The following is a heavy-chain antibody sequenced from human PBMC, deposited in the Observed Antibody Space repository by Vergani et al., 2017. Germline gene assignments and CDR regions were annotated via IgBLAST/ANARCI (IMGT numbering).Heavy chain of an antibody. CDR1: GFTFSGSA. Sequence: EVQLVESGGGLVQPGGSLKLSCAASGFTFSGSAMHWVRQASGKGLEWVGRIRSKANSYATAYAASVKGRFTISRDDSKNTAYLQMNSLRAEDTAVYYCATKPRFDYYDSSGYTYWGQGTLVTVSS. CDR3: ATKPRFDYYDSSGYTY. D-gene: IGHD3-22*01. CDR2: IRSKANSYAT. J-gene: IGHJ4*02. V-gene: IGHV3-73*02.